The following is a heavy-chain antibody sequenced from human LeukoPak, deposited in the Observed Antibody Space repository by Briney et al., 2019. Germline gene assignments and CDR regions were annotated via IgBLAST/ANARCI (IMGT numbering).Heavy chain of an antibody. CDR2: ISTNGGST. J-gene: IGHJ4*02. CDR1: GFTFSRYA. D-gene: IGHD6-13*01. V-gene: IGHV3-23*01. Sequence: GGSLRLSCAASGFTFSRYAMSWVRQPPGEGLEWVSAISTNGGSTYFADSVKGRSTITRDNSKNSLFLEVNSLRPEGTAVYYWVKGSAGSRPYYFDYWGQGTRLTVSS. CDR3: VKGSAGSRPYYFDY.